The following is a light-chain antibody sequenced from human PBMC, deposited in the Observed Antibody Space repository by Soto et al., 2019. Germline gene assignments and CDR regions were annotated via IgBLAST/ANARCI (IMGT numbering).Light chain of an antibody. CDR3: QQYKTYPLT. CDR2: GAS. V-gene: IGKV1-16*02. J-gene: IGKJ5*01. Sequence: DIQMTQSPSSLSASVGDTVTITCRASQDITHFLGWFQQKPGKAPKSLIFGASSLHSGVPSKFSGSGSGTHFTLTIRNLQPEDFVAYYCQQYKTYPLTFGQGTRLDI. CDR1: QDITHF.